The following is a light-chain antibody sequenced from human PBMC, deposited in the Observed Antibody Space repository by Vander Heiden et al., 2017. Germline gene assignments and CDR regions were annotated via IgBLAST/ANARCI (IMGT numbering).Light chain of an antibody. CDR1: SSNIGAGYD. Sequence: QSVPTQPPSVSGAPGQRVTISCTGTSSNIGAGYDVYWYQQLPGTAPKLLIYGNNNRPSGVPDRFSGSKSGTSASLAITGLQAEDEADYYCQSYDSGPYVFGTGTRVTVL. V-gene: IGLV1-40*01. CDR2: GNN. J-gene: IGLJ1*01. CDR3: QSYDSGPYV.